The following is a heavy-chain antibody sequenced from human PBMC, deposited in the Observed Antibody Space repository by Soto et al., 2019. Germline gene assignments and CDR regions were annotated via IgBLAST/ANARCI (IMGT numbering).Heavy chain of an antibody. CDR3: AIVDGIAAAGKVD. CDR1: GGTFSSYT. CDR2: IIPILGIA. D-gene: IGHD6-13*01. J-gene: IGHJ4*02. Sequence: QVQRVQSGAEVKKPGSSVKGSCKASGGTFSSYTISWVRQAPGQGLEWMGRIIPILGIANYAQKFQGSVTITADKSTSTASMELSSLRSEDTAVYYCAIVDGIAAAGKVDWGQGTLVTVSS. V-gene: IGHV1-69*02.